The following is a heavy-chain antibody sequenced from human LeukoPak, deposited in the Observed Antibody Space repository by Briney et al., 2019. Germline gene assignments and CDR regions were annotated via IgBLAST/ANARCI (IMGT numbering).Heavy chain of an antibody. CDR3: ARAAQNWNNAPYFDY. V-gene: IGHV4-59*12. Sequence: PSETLSLTCTVSGGSISSYYWSWIRQPPGKGLEWIGYIYYSGSTNYNPSLKSRVTISVDTSKNQFSLKLSSVTAADTAVYYCARAAQNWNNAPYFDYWGQGTLVTVSS. D-gene: IGHD1/OR15-1a*01. J-gene: IGHJ4*02. CDR1: GGSISSYY. CDR2: IYYSGST.